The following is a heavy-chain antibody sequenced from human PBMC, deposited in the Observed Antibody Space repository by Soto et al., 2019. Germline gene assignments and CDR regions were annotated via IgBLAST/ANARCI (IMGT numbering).Heavy chain of an antibody. CDR3: ARDPSGALPGFDY. CDR1: GGSISSSNW. CDR2: IYHSGST. D-gene: IGHD3-3*01. Sequence: SETLSLTCAVSGGSISSSNWCSWVRQPPGQGLEWIGEIYHSGSTNYNPSLKSRVTISVDKSKNQFSLKLSSVTAADTAVYYCARDPSGALPGFDYWGQGTLVTVSS. J-gene: IGHJ4*02. V-gene: IGHV4-4*02.